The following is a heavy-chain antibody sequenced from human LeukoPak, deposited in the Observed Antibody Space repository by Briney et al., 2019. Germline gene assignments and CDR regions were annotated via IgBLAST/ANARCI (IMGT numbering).Heavy chain of an antibody. CDR1: GGSISSSSYY. Sequence: SETLSLTCTVSGGSISSSSYYWGWIRQPPGKGLEWIGSIYYSGSTYYNPSLKSRVTISVDTSKNQFSLKLSSVTAADTAVYYCARLPYYDFWSDWGQGTLVTVSS. CDR2: IYYSGST. CDR3: ARLPYYDFWSD. D-gene: IGHD3-3*01. J-gene: IGHJ4*02. V-gene: IGHV4-39*01.